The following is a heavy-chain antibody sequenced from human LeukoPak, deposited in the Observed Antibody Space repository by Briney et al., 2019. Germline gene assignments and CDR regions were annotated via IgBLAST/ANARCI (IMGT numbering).Heavy chain of an antibody. V-gene: IGHV4-34*01. CDR3: ARRVTVNFVGLFGEDNNYYYMDV. CDR2: INHTGTT. D-gene: IGHD3-10*02. J-gene: IGHJ6*03. Sequence: SETLSLTCAVYGESFTTFYWGWIRQTPGKGLEWIGEINHTGTTNCNPSLKSRVTISIDTSKNQFSLKLNSATAADTAVYYCARRVTVNFVGLFGEDNNYYYMDVWGKGTTVTVSS. CDR1: GESFTTFY.